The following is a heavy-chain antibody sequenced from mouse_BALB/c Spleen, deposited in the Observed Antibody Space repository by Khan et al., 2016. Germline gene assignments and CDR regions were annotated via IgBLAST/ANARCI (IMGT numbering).Heavy chain of an antibody. Sequence: QFQLVQSGPELKKPGETVKISCKASGYTFTNYGMNWVKQAPGKGLKWMGWINTYTGEPTYADDFKGRFAFSLETSASTAYLQINNLKNEDTATYFCAREPLALDYWGQATTLTVSS. CDR3: AREPLALDY. CDR1: GYTFTNYG. V-gene: IGHV9-3-1*01. J-gene: IGHJ2*01. CDR2: INTYTGEP.